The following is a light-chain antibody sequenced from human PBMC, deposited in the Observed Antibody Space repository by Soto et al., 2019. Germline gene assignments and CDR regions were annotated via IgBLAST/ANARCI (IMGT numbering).Light chain of an antibody. CDR3: NSYAGSNIYV. V-gene: IGLV2-8*01. J-gene: IGLJ1*01. CDR1: SSDVGGYNF. Sequence: QSALTQPPSASGSPGQSVTISCTGTSSDVGGYNFVSWYQHHPGKAPKLIIYEVNKLPSGVPNRFSGSKSGNTASLTVSGLQAVDEADYYCNSYAGSNIYVFGTGTKLTVL. CDR2: EVN.